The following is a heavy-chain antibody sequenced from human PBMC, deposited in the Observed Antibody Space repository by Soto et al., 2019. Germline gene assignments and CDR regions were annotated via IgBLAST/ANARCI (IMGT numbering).Heavy chain of an antibody. D-gene: IGHD6-13*01. Sequence: PWGSLRLSCAASGFTFSSYWMHWVRQAPGKGLVWVSRINGDGSSTSYADSVKGRFTISRDNAKNTLYLQMNSLRAEDTAVYYCARDGSSWYWHYMDVWGKGTTVTVSS. V-gene: IGHV3-74*01. CDR1: GFTFSSYW. J-gene: IGHJ6*03. CDR2: INGDGSST. CDR3: ARDGSSWYWHYMDV.